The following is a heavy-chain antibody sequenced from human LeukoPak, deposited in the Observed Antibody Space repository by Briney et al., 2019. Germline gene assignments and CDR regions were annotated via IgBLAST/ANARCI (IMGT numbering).Heavy chain of an antibody. V-gene: IGHV4-34*01. J-gene: IGHJ4*02. CDR3: ARAPGAALD. CDR2: INHSGST. D-gene: IGHD2-15*01. Sequence: SSETLSLTCAVYGGSFSGYYWSWIRQPPGKGLEWIGEINHSGSTNYNPSLKSRVTVSLDTSKNQFSLKLSSVTAADTAVYYCARAPGAALDWGQGTLVTVSS. CDR1: GGSFSGYY.